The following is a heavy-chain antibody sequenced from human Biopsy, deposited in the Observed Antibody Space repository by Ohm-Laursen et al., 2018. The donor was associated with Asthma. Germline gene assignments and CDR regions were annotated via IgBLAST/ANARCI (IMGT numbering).Heavy chain of an antibody. CDR3: ARDKEYYYDSSGYYHHGGAYDI. CDR1: GASVSSASDY. CDR2: IFDSGST. J-gene: IGHJ3*02. Sequence: GTLSLTCTVSGASVSSASDYWSWIRQPPGKGLEWIGYIFDSGSTNYNPSLLGRVTTSVDTSKNQFSLILYSVTPADTAAYYCARDKEYYYDSSGYYHHGGAYDIWGQGTMVNVSS. V-gene: IGHV4-61*01. D-gene: IGHD3-22*01.